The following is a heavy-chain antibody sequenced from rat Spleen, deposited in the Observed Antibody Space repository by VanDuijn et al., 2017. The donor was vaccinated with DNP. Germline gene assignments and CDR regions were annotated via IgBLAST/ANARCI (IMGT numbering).Heavy chain of an antibody. D-gene: IGHD1-3*01. V-gene: IGHV2-77*01. CDR1: GLSLTSYG. CDR3: AELWMFDY. J-gene: IGHJ2*01. Sequence: QVQLKETGPGLVQTTQTLSATCTVSGLSLTSYGVNWVRQAPGKGLEWMGIIWGDGNTNYNSALKSRLSISRDTSKGQVFLTMNSLQTDDTAVYYCAELWMFDYWGQGVTVTVSS. CDR2: IWGDGNT.